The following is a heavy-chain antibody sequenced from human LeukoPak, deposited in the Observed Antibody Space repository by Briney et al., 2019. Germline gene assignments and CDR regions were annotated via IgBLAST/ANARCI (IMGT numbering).Heavy chain of an antibody. Sequence: PGGSLRLSCATSGFTFSSYVMRWVRQAPEKGLEWVGRIKSKTDGGTTDYAAPVKGRFTISRDDSKNTLYLQMNSLKTEDTAVYYCTTGITYDSSGYYYFDYWGQGTLVTVSS. CDR1: GFTFSSYV. CDR3: TTGITYDSSGYYYFDY. D-gene: IGHD3-22*01. J-gene: IGHJ4*02. CDR2: IKSKTDGGTT. V-gene: IGHV3-15*01.